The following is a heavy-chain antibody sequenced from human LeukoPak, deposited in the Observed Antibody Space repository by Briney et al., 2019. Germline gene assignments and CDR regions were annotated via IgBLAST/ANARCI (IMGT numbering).Heavy chain of an antibody. CDR1: GDSISTGGYY. CDR2: IYYSGST. V-gene: IGHV4-31*03. J-gene: IGHJ6*02. CDR3: ARVIVVVPIGVYHYYAMDV. D-gene: IGHD2-2*01. Sequence: ASQTLSLTCTVSGDSISTGGYYWAWIRQHRERGLEWIRYIYYSGSTHYNPSLQSRVTISVDTSKNQFSLNLNSVTAADTAVYYCARVIVVVPIGVYHYYAMDVWGQGTTVTVSS.